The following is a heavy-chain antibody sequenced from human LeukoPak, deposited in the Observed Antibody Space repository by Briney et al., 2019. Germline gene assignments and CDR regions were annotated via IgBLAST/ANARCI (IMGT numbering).Heavy chain of an antibody. CDR2: ISYDGSNK. CDR1: GFTFSSYG. Sequence: GGSLRLSCAASGFTFSSYGMHWVRQAPGKGLEWVAAISYDGSNKYYADSVKGRFTISRDNSKNTLYLQMNSLRAEDTAVYYCAKGWAHFDVWGRGTLVTVSS. V-gene: IGHV3-30*18. D-gene: IGHD1-26*01. J-gene: IGHJ2*01. CDR3: AKGWAHFDV.